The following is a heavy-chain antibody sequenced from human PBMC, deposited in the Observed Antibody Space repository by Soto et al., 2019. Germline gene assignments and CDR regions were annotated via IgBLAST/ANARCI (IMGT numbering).Heavy chain of an antibody. V-gene: IGHV3-23*01. CDR1: GFTFSSYA. CDR3: AKDYRNSGSSSYYFEY. J-gene: IGHJ4*02. CDR2: ISGSGGST. D-gene: IGHD1-26*01. Sequence: EVQLLESGGGLVQPGGSLRLSCAASGFTFSSYAMSWVRQAPGKGLEWVSAISGSGGSTYYADSVKGRFTISRDNSKNTLYLQMNSLRAEDTAVYYCAKDYRNSGSSSYYFEYWGQGTLVTVSS.